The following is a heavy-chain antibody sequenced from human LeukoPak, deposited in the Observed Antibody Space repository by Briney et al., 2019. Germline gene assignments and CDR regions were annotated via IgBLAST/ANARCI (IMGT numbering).Heavy chain of an antibody. J-gene: IGHJ6*02. D-gene: IGHD3-22*01. CDR3: ARDWYDSSGYYYYGMDV. CDR1: GGSISSGGYS. V-gene: IGHV4-30-2*01. CDR2: IYHSGST. Sequence: SQTLSLTCAASGGSISSGGYSWSWIRQPPGKGLGWIGYIYHSGSTYYNPSLKSRVTISVDRSKNQFSLKLSSVTAADTAVYYCARDWYDSSGYYYYGMDVWGQGTTVTVSS.